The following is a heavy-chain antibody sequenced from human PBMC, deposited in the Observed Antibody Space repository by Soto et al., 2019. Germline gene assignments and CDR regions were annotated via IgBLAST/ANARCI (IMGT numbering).Heavy chain of an antibody. V-gene: IGHV4-61*01. Sequence: PSETLAVSCTFSGGSVSSGSYYWSWIRQPPGKGMEWIGYIYYSGSTNYNPSLKSRVTISVDTSKNQFSLKLSSVTAADTAVYYCARGGSDFWSGYYRVEGSAFDIWGQGTMVTVSS. CDR3: ARGGSDFWSGYYRVEGSAFDI. CDR1: GGSVSSGSYY. J-gene: IGHJ3*02. CDR2: IYYSGST. D-gene: IGHD3-3*01.